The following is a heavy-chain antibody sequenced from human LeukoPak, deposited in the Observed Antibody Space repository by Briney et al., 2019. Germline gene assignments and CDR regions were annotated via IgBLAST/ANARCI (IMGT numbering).Heavy chain of an antibody. CDR3: ARGDIQLWSPLDI. J-gene: IGHJ3*02. D-gene: IGHD5-18*01. V-gene: IGHV3-30-3*01. CDR1: GFTISSYA. CDR2: ISYDGSNK. Sequence: GGSLRLSCAASGFTISSYAMHWVRQAPGKGLEWVAVISYDGSNKYYADSVKGRFTISRDNSKNTLYLQMNSLRAEDTAVYYCARGDIQLWSPLDIWGQGTMVTVSS.